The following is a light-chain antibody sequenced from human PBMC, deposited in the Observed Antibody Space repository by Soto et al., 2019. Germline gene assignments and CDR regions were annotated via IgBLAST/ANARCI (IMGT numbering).Light chain of an antibody. CDR3: MQATQSFT. J-gene: IGKJ2*01. Sequence: DIVLTQTRLSSPVTLGQPASISCRSSQSLVHIDGNTYFNWLQQRPGQSPRLLIYKISNRFPGVQGRFSGSGAGTDFTPKIRRVEAEDVGVYYCMQATQSFTFGQGTRLEIK. CDR1: QSLVHIDGNTY. CDR2: KIS. V-gene: IGKV2-24*01.